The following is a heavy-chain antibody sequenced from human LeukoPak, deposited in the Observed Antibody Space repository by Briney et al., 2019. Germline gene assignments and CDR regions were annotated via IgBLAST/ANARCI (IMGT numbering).Heavy chain of an antibody. V-gene: IGHV1-24*01. D-gene: IGHD3-22*01. CDR2: FDPEDGET. Sequence: ASVTVSCKVSGYTLTESSMHWVRQAPGKGLEWMGGFDPEDGETIYAQKFQGRVTMTEDTSTDTAYMELSSLRSEDTAVYYCASSSGYSRGGAFDIWGQGTMVTVSS. CDR3: ASSSGYSRGGAFDI. J-gene: IGHJ3*02. CDR1: GYTLTESS.